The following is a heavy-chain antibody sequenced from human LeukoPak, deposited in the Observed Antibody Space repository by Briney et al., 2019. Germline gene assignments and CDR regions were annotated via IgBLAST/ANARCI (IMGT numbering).Heavy chain of an antibody. Sequence: GRSLRLSCAASGFTFSSYAMHWVRQAPGKGLEWVAVISYDGSNKYYADSVKGRFTISRDNSKNTLYLQMNSLRAEDTAVYYCARDPPRGDFWRGKGENYFDSWGQGTLVTVSS. CDR2: ISYDGSNK. J-gene: IGHJ4*02. D-gene: IGHD3-3*01. CDR3: ARDPPRGDFWRGKGENYFDS. CDR1: GFTFSSYA. V-gene: IGHV3-30*04.